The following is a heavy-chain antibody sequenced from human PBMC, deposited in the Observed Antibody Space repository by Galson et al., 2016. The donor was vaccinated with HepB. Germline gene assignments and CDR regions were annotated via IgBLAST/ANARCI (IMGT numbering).Heavy chain of an antibody. V-gene: IGHV4-31*03. CDR3: ARMNSSGWFDQ. Sequence: TLSLTCTVSGGSISSGGYYWSWIRQHPGKGLEWIGYIYYRGSTYYKPSLKSRVTISVDMSTNQFSLKLSSVTAADTAVYYCARMNSSGWFDQWGQGTLVTVSS. CDR2: IYYRGST. J-gene: IGHJ5*02. CDR1: GGSISSGGYY. D-gene: IGHD6-19*01.